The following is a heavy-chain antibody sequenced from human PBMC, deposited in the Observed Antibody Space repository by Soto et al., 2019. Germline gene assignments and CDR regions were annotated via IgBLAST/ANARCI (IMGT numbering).Heavy chain of an antibody. CDR2: ISSSGSTI. CDR3: ARTGLEVLRFLEWFHDY. J-gene: IGHJ4*02. CDR1: GFTFSDYY. D-gene: IGHD3-3*01. Sequence: VGSLRLSCAASGFTFSDYYMSWIRQAPGKGLEWVSYISSSGSTIYYADSVKGRFTISRDNAKNSLYLQMNSLRAEDTAVYYCARTGLEVLRFLEWFHDYWGQGTLVTVSS. V-gene: IGHV3-11*01.